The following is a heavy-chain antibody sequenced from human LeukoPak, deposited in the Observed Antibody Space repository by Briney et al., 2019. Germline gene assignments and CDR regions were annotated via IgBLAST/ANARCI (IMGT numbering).Heavy chain of an antibody. CDR2: IYHRGST. CDR3: ARASDFWSGLYYFDY. V-gene: IGHV4-38-2*02. CDR1: GYSISSGYY. Sequence: SETLSLTCTVSGYSISSGYYWGWIRQPPGKGREWIGSIYHRGSTYYNPSLKSRVTISVDTSKNQFSLKLSSVTAADTAVYYCARASDFWSGLYYFDYWGQGTLVTVSS. D-gene: IGHD3-3*01. J-gene: IGHJ4*02.